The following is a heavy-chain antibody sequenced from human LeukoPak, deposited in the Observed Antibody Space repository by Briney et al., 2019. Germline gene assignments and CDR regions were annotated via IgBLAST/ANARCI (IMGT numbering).Heavy chain of an antibody. CDR1: GGSLSSYY. D-gene: IGHD1-1*01. J-gene: IGHJ4*02. Sequence: SETLSLTCTVSGGSLSSYYWSWIRQPPGKGLEWIGYIYYSGSTNYNPSLKSRVTISVDTSKNQFSLKLSSVTAADTAVYYCARSPYNHNPSTPKPFDYWGQGTLVTVSS. CDR2: IYYSGST. V-gene: IGHV4-59*08. CDR3: ARSPYNHNPSTPKPFDY.